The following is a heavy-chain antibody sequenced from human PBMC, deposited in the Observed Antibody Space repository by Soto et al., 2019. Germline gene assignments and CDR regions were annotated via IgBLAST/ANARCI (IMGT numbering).Heavy chain of an antibody. D-gene: IGHD3-3*01. CDR3: AHRVLRTVFGLVTTTAIYFDF. Sequence: QITLNESGPTQVKPRQTLTLTCTLSGFSLTTSGVGVGWIRQSPGKAPEWLALIYWDDDKRYSPSLKRRLTITKDTPKQQVVLTMADLDPADTATYYCAHRVLRTVFGLVTTTAIYFDFWGQGTPVAVSS. V-gene: IGHV2-5*02. J-gene: IGHJ4*02. CDR2: IYWDDDK. CDR1: GFSLTTSGVG.